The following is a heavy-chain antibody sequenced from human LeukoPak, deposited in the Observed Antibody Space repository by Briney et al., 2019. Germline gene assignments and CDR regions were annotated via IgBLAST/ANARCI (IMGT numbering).Heavy chain of an antibody. V-gene: IGHV4-39*01. J-gene: IGHJ4*02. CDR1: GGSITSNDFY. Sequence: SETPSLTCSVSGGSITSNDFYWAWIRQPPGKGLEWIGSIYYSGITYYNPSLKSRVTKSVDTSKNQFSLNLSSVTAADTAVYYCARHVGSGNYFDYWGQGTLVTVSS. D-gene: IGHD2-15*01. CDR2: IYYSGIT. CDR3: ARHVGSGNYFDY.